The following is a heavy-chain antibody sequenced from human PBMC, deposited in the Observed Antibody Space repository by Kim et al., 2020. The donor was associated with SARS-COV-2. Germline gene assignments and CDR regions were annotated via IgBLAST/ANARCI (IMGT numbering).Heavy chain of an antibody. Sequence: GSTSYNPAPKSRVTISVETSKNQFSLKLSSVTAADTAVYYCARDRRVPDYWGQGTLVTVSS. J-gene: IGHJ4*02. V-gene: IGHV4-39*07. CDR3: ARDRRVPDY. CDR2: GST.